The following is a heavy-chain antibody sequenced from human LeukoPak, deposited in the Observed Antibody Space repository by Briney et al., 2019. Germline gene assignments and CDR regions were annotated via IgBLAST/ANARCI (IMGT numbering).Heavy chain of an antibody. CDR3: ARTMAVHAFDI. Sequence: GASVKVSCKASGYTFTGYYMHWVRQAPGQGLEWMGWINPNSGGTNYAQKFQGRVTMTTDTSTTTVYMELRNLRSDDTAVYYCARTMAVHAFDIWGQGTMVTVSS. D-gene: IGHD3-10*01. CDR1: GYTFTGYY. J-gene: IGHJ3*02. V-gene: IGHV1-2*02. CDR2: INPNSGGT.